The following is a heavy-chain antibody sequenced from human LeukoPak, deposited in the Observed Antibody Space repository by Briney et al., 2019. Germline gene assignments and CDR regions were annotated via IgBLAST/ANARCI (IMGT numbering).Heavy chain of an antibody. V-gene: IGHV4-34*01. CDR2: INHSGST. Sequence: SETLSLTCAVYGGSFSGYYWSWIRQPPGKGLEWIGEINHSGSTNYNPSLKSRVTISVDTSKNQFSLKLSSVTAADTAVYYCARAGARTWRLWFGALYDYWGQGTLVTVSS. D-gene: IGHD3-10*01. CDR1: GGSFSGYY. CDR3: ARAGARTWRLWFGALYDY. J-gene: IGHJ4*02.